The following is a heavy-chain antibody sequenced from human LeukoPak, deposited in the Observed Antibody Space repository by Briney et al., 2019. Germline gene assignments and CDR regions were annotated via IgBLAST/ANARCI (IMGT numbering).Heavy chain of an antibody. Sequence: AAVTVSFTSSGYTFTVYYMHRVRHAPGQGVEWMGVINTNGGSTSYAQKFQGRVTMPRDTSTSTVYMELSSLRSEDTAVYYCASQGSIAAAGTRYWGQGPLVTVSS. CDR2: INTNGGST. D-gene: IGHD6-13*01. V-gene: IGHV1-46*01. CDR3: ASQGSIAAAGTRY. J-gene: IGHJ4*02. CDR1: GYTFTVYY.